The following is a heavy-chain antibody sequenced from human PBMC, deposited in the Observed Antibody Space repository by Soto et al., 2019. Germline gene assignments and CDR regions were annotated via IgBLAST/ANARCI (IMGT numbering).Heavy chain of an antibody. CDR3: ARGSGTQNL. CDR1: GFIFSDYA. CDR2: ISGSGSDI. V-gene: IGHV3-11*01. J-gene: IGHJ4*02. D-gene: IGHD1-26*01. Sequence: GGSLRLSCAASGFIFSDYAMSWIRQAPGKGLEWVSYISGSGSDIYYVGSVKGRFTISRDNAKNSLYLQMNSLRAEDTAIYYCARGSGTQNLWGQGTLVTVSS.